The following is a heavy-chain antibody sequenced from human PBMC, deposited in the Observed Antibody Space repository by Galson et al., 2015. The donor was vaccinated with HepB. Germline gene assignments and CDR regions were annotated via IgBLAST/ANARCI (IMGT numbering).Heavy chain of an antibody. CDR1: GYSLTSYW. V-gene: IGHV5-51*01. D-gene: IGHD1-14*01. J-gene: IGHJ4*02. Sequence: SGAEVKKPGESLEISCKGSGYSLTSYWIGWVRQMPGIGLEWMGIIYPGDSDTRYSPSFQGQVTILADKSIGTAYLQWSSLKASDTAMYYCARRGIASEYFDYWGQGTLVTVSS. CDR3: ARRGIASEYFDY. CDR2: IYPGDSDT.